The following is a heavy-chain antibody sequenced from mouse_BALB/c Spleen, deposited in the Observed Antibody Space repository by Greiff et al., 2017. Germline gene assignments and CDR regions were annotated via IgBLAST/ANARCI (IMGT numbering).Heavy chain of an antibody. CDR1: GYSITSDYA. CDR2: ISYSGST. D-gene: IGHD4-1*01. CDR3: ARELTGTMDY. Sequence: EVKLVESGPGLVKPSQSLSLTCTVTGYSITSDYAWNWIRQFPGNKLEWMGYISYSGSTSYNPSLKSRISITRDTSKNQFFLQLNSVTTEDTATYCCARELTGTMDYWGQGTSVTVSS. J-gene: IGHJ4*01. V-gene: IGHV3-2*02.